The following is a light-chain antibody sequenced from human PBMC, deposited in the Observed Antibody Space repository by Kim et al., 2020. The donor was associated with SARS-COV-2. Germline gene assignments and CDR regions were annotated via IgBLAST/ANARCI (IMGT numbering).Light chain of an antibody. CDR1: NSDISGHNS. J-gene: IGLJ3*02. Sequence: GQPITISCTGTNSDISGHNSASWYQQYPGTAPKLLIYDVTRRASVISNRFSGSKAGNTASLTITGLQTEDEADYYCRSYTTSTTWVFGGGTQLTVL. CDR2: DVT. V-gene: IGLV2-14*03. CDR3: RSYTTSTTWV.